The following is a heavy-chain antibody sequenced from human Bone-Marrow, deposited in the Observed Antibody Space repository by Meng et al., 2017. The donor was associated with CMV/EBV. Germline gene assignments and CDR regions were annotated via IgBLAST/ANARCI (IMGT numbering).Heavy chain of an antibody. J-gene: IGHJ5*02. CDR1: GGSFSGYY. D-gene: IGHD6-13*01. CDR3: ARVAYSSSWYRRVDWFDP. V-gene: IGHV4-59*01. CDR2: IYYSGST. Sequence: SETLSLTCAVYGGSFSGYYWSWLRQPPGKGLEWIGYIYYSGSTNYNPSLKSRVTISVDTSKNQFSLKLSSVTAADTAVYYCARVAYSSSWYRRVDWFDPWGQGTLVTVSS.